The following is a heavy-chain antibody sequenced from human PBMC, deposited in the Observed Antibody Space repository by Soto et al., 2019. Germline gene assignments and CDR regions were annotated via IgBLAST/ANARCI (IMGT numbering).Heavy chain of an antibody. D-gene: IGHD6-19*01. CDR3: ARQIAVAGDWFDP. CDR1: GGTFSSYT. CDR2: LIPILGIA. V-gene: IGHV1-69*02. Sequence: QVQLVHSGAEVKKPGSSVKVSCKASGGTFSSYTISWVRQAPGQGLEWMGRLIPILGIANYAQKFQGRVTITADKSTSTAYMELSSLRSEDTAVYYCARQIAVAGDWFDPWGQGTLVTVSS. J-gene: IGHJ5*02.